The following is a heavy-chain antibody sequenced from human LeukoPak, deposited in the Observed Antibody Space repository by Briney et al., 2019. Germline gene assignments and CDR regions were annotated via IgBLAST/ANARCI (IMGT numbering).Heavy chain of an antibody. V-gene: IGHV6-1*01. CDR2: TYYRSKWFN. D-gene: IGHD6-19*01. Sequence: SQTLSLTCAISGDSVSSNSAAWNWIRQSPSRGLEWLGRTYYRSKWFNDYAVSVKSRITINPDTSKNQFSQQLNSVTPEDTAVYYCAYEAHSSGGDTDAFDIWGQGTMVTVSS. CDR1: GDSVSSNSAA. CDR3: AYEAHSSGGDTDAFDI. J-gene: IGHJ3*02.